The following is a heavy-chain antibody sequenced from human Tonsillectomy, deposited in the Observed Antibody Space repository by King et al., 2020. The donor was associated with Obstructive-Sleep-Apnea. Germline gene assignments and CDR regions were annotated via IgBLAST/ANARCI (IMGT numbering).Heavy chain of an antibody. J-gene: IGHJ6*02. D-gene: IGHD1-1*01. CDR2: IKEDGSEK. CDR1: GFTFSSYW. V-gene: IGHV3-7*01. CDR3: ARGRWKCRV. Sequence: VQLVESGGGLVQPGGTLRLSCAASGFTFSSYWMSWVRQAPGKGLERVASIKEDGSEKYYVDSVKGRFTISRENAKNSLDLQMNSLRAEDTAVYYCARGRWKCRVWGQGTTVTVSS.